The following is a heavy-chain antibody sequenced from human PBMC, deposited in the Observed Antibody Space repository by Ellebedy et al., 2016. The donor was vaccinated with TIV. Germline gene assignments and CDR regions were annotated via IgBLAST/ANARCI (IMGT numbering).Heavy chain of an antibody. J-gene: IGHJ4*02. D-gene: IGHD1-26*01. CDR1: GFTFSSYW. CDR2: TNRDGSEK. Sequence: PGGSLRLSCAASGFTFSSYWMSWVRQGPGKGLEWVASTNRDGSEKYYVDSVKGRFTISRDNARNEFYLQMNSLRDEDTAVYYCARDGLGVGPSDFDYWGQGTLVVVSP. V-gene: IGHV3-7*01. CDR3: ARDGLGVGPSDFDY.